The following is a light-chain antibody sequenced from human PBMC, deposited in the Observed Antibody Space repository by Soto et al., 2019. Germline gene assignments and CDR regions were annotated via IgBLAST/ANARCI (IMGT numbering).Light chain of an antibody. CDR1: QNINDW. CDR2: KAP. CDR3: QQYGANSPWT. Sequence: DIQVTQSPSTLSASVGDRVTINCRASQNINDWLAGYQQKSGKAPKVLSYKAPSLESGVPSKFSSSGSETDFNINFSSLQAEEFATYYCQQYGANSPWTFGVGTKVGSK. J-gene: IGKJ1*01. V-gene: IGKV1-5*03.